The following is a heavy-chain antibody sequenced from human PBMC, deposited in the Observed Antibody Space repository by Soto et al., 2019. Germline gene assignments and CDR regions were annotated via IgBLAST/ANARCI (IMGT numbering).Heavy chain of an antibody. CDR1: GGTFSSYA. D-gene: IGHD1-26*01. CDR3: AAGIYSGSYFPYYYGMDV. J-gene: IGHJ6*02. CDR2: IIPIFDTA. V-gene: IGHV1-69*13. Sequence: ASVKVSCKTSGGTFSSYAISWVRQAPGQGLEWMGGIIPIFDTANYAQKFQGRVTITADESTSTAYMELSSLRSEDTAVYYCAAGIYSGSYFPYYYGMDVWGQGTTVTVAS.